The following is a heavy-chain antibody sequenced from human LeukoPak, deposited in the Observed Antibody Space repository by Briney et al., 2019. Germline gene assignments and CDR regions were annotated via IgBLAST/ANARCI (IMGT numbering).Heavy chain of an antibody. CDR2: INHSGST. J-gene: IGHJ4*02. CDR1: GGSFSGYY. V-gene: IGHV4-34*01. CDR3: ARNRYFDSHFDY. D-gene: IGHD3-9*01. Sequence: PSETLSLTCAVYGGSFSGYYWSWIRQPPGKGLEWIGEINHSGSTNYNPSLKSRVTISVDTSKNQFSLKLSSVTAADTAVYYCARNRYFDSHFDYWGQGTLVTVSS.